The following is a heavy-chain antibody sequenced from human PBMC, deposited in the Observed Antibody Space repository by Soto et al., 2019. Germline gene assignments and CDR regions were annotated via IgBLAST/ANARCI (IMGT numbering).Heavy chain of an antibody. J-gene: IGHJ5*01. D-gene: IGHD3-22*01. CDR3: ARDLTSGYTDS. CDR1: GFSYGGYG. CDR2: IWHDGGRQ. Sequence: QVHLVESGGGVVQPGGSLRLSCVASGFSYGGYGMHWVRQAPGKGLEWVAVIWHDGGRQYYADSVKSRFTVSRDNAKNTLYLQMNSLRAEDTAVYYCARDLTSGYTDSCGQGTLFIVSS. V-gene: IGHV3-33*01.